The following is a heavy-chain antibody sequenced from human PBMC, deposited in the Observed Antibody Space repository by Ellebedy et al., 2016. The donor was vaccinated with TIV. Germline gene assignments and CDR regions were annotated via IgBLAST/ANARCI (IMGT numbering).Heavy chain of an antibody. Sequence: PGGSLRLSCKGSGYSFTSYWIGWVRQMPGKGLEWMGIIYPGDSDTRYSPSFQGQVTISADKSISTAYLQWSSLKASDTAMYYCARQKWLEYYYYGMDVWGQGTTVTVSS. D-gene: IGHD6-19*01. CDR1: GYSFTSYW. J-gene: IGHJ6*02. CDR3: ARQKWLEYYYYGMDV. V-gene: IGHV5-51*01. CDR2: IYPGDSDT.